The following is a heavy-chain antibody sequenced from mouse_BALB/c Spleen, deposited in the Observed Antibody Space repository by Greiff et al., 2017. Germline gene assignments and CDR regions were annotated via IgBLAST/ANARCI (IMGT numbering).Heavy chain of an antibody. CDR1: GFTFSSYA. D-gene: IGHD2-12*01. CDR3: ARYDPAWFAY. CDR2: ISSGGSYT. Sequence: DVKLQESGGGLVKPGGSLKLSCAASGFTFSSYAMSWVRQSPEKRLEWVAEISSGGSYTYYPDTVTGRFTISRDNAKNTLYLEMSSLRSEDTAMYYCARYDPAWFAYWGQGTLVTVSA. J-gene: IGHJ3*01. V-gene: IGHV5-9-4*01.